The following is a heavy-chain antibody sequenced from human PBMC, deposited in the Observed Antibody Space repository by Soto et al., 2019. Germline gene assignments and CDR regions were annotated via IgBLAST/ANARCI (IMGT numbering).Heavy chain of an antibody. D-gene: IGHD2-15*01. CDR1: GFTFSDHY. J-gene: IGHJ4*02. CDR3: SRDPRLLDY. Sequence: QAQLVASGGGLVKPGGSLRLSCAASGFTFSDHYMSWVRQAPGKGLESLSYISGSIQYTNYADSVKGRFTISRDNARNLLYLQMNSLRVEDTAIYYCSRDPRLLDYWGQGTLVTGAS. V-gene: IGHV3-11*05. CDR2: ISGSIQYT.